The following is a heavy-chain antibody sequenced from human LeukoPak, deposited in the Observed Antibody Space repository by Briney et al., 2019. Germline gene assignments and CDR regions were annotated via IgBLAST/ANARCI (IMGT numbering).Heavy chain of an antibody. CDR3: ARASRPGAYWFDP. Sequence: SETLSLTCTVSGGSVSSYYWSWPRQPPGKGLEWIGYIYHSGSTYYNPSLKSRVTISVDRSKNQFSLKLSSVTAADTAVYYCARASRPGAYWFDPWGQGTLVTVSS. D-gene: IGHD1-26*01. J-gene: IGHJ5*02. CDR1: GGSVSSYY. V-gene: IGHV4-59*02. CDR2: IYHSGST.